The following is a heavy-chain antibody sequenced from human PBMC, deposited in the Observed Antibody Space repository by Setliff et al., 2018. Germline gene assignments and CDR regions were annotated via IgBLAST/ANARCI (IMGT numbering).Heavy chain of an antibody. CDR3: ARHKGYYDRSGYYYPNAFDI. CDR1: GYSFTSYW. V-gene: IGHV5-51*01. D-gene: IGHD3-22*01. CDR2: IYPGDSDT. Sequence: GESLKISCKGSGYSFTSYWIGWVRQMPGKGLEWMGIIYPGDSDTRYSPSFQGQVTIPADKSISTAYLQWSSLKASDTAMYYCARHKGYYDRSGYYYPNAFDIWGQGTIVTVSS. J-gene: IGHJ3*02.